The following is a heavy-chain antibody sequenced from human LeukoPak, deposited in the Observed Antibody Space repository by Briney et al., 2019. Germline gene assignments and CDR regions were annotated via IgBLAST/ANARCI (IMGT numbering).Heavy chain of an antibody. Sequence: ASVKVSCKASGYTCTSYGISWVRQAPGQGLEWMGWISAYNGNTNYAQKLQGRVTMTTDTSTSTAYMELRSLRSDDTAVYYCARSNYDILTGYPHLDYWGQGTLVTVSS. D-gene: IGHD3-9*01. CDR2: ISAYNGNT. V-gene: IGHV1-18*04. CDR1: GYTCTSYG. CDR3: ARSNYDILTGYPHLDY. J-gene: IGHJ4*02.